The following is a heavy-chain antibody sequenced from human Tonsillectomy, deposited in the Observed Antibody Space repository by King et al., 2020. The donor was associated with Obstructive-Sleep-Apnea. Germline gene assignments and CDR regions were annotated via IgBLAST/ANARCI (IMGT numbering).Heavy chain of an antibody. CDR3: ATSTALNYYGSGSYYNPFDY. Sequence: QLVQSGAEVKKPGASVKVSCKASGYTFTSYYMHWVRQAPGQGREWMGIINPSGGSTSYAQKFQCRVTMTRDTSTRTVYMELSSLRSEDTAVYYCATSTALNYYGSGSYYNPFDYWGQGTLVTVSS. CDR2: INPSGGST. V-gene: IGHV1-46*01. J-gene: IGHJ4*02. D-gene: IGHD3-10*01. CDR1: GYTFTSYY.